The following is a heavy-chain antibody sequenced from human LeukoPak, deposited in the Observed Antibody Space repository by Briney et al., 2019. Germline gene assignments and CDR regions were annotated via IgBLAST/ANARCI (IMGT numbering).Heavy chain of an antibody. CDR2: IWYDASNK. Sequence: GGSLRLSCAASGISFSSYGMHWVRQAPGKGLEWVTFIWYDASNKYYADSVKGRFTISRDNSKNTLYLQMNSLRAEDTAVYYCARDGRGYDSSGYPEDYWGQGTLVTVSS. CDR1: GISFSSYG. J-gene: IGHJ4*02. V-gene: IGHV3-33*01. CDR3: ARDGRGYDSSGYPEDY. D-gene: IGHD3-22*01.